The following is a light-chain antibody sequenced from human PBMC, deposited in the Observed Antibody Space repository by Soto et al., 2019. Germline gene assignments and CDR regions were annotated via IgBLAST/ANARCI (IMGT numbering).Light chain of an antibody. CDR2: SNN. J-gene: IGLJ2*01. Sequence: QYVLTQPPSASGTPGQRVTISCSGGSSNIGSHTVNWYQHLPGTAPKLLIYSNNQRPSGVPDRFSGSVSGTSASLAISGLQSEDEADYYCAAWHDSLNGPVFGGGTKVTVL. CDR3: AAWHDSLNGPV. CDR1: SSNIGSHT. V-gene: IGLV1-44*01.